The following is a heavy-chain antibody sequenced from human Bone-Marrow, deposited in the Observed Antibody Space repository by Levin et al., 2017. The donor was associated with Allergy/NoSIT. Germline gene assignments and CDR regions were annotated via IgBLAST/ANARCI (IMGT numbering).Heavy chain of an antibody. J-gene: IGHJ6*02. CDR3: ARDIGYEATFYGLDV. D-gene: IGHD5-12*01. V-gene: IGHV3-33*01. Sequence: PGGSLRLSCAASGFTFTSYGMHWVRQAPGKGLEWVAVIWYSGSRQYYGESVKGRFTISRDSSKNTLFLQMNHLTVEDTAVYFCARDIGYEATFYGLDVWGQGTTVTVSS. CDR1: GFTFTSYG. CDR2: IWYSGSRQ.